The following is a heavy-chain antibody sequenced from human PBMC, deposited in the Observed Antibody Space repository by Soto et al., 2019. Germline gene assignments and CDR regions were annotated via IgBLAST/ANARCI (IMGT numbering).Heavy chain of an antibody. Sequence: ASVRVSCKASDYTFASYGVSWVRQAPGQGLEWMGWISAYNGNTNYAQKFQGRVTMTTDTSTSTAYMDLRSLRSDDTAIYYCARDYYGSAKRLSYGMDVWGQGTTVTVSS. CDR2: ISAYNGNT. V-gene: IGHV1-18*04. J-gene: IGHJ6*02. CDR3: ARDYYGSAKRLSYGMDV. D-gene: IGHD3-10*01. CDR1: DYTFASYG.